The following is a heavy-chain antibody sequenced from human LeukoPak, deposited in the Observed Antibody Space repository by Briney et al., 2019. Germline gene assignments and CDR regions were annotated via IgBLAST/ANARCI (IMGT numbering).Heavy chain of an antibody. V-gene: IGHV3-11*01. CDR3: AGRDVYNSAF. D-gene: IGHD5-24*01. Sequence: GGSLRLSCAASGFTFSGYYMSWVRQAPGKGLEWVSYITPSGSTIYYADSVKGRFTISRDNAKNSLYLQMNSRRAEDRAVYFWAGRDVYNSAFWGQGTLVTVSS. CDR1: GFTFSGYY. CDR2: ITPSGSTI. J-gene: IGHJ4*02.